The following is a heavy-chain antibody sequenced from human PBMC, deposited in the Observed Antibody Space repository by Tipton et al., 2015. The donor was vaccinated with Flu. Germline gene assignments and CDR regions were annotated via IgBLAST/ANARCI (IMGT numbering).Heavy chain of an antibody. Sequence: SLRLSCAASGFTFSDYSMNWVRQAPGKGLEWVSYIRSSDNAIYYADSVKGRFTISRDDAQNSLSLQITSLRDEDTALYYCVRDHNWAFDYWGQGTLVTVSS. V-gene: IGHV3-48*02. CDR2: IRSSDNAI. D-gene: IGHD1-1*01. J-gene: IGHJ4*02. CDR3: VRDHNWAFDY. CDR1: GFTFSDYS.